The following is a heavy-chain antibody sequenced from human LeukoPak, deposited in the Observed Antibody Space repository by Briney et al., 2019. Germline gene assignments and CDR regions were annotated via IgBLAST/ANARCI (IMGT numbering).Heavy chain of an antibody. CDR3: ARATRGSSGQILYYYYYYMDV. V-gene: IGHV4-61*01. D-gene: IGHD6-19*01. CDR2: IYYSGST. Sequence: PSETLSLTCTVSGGSISTSSYYWSWIRQPPGKGLEWIGYIYYSGSTNYNPSLKSRVTISVDTSKNQFSLKLSSVTAADTAVYYCARATRGSSGQILYYYYYYMDVWGKGTTVTVSS. J-gene: IGHJ6*03. CDR1: GGSISTSSYY.